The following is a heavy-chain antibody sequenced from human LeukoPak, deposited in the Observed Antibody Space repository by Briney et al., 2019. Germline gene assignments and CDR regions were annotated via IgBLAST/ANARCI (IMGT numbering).Heavy chain of an antibody. J-gene: IGHJ4*02. CDR1: GFTFDDYT. V-gene: IGHV3-43*01. CDR2: ITWDGGSI. Sequence: GGSLRLSCAASGFTFDDYTMHWVRQAPGKGLEWVSLITWDGGSIFYADSVKGRFTISRDNSKNSLSLQMNSLRSEDTALYYCATERQKYFDYWGQGTLVTVSS. CDR3: ATERQKYFDY.